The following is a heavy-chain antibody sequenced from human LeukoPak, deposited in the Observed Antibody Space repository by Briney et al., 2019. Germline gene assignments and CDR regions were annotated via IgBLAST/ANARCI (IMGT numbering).Heavy chain of an antibody. J-gene: IGHJ6*03. Sequence: GGSLRLSCAASGFTFSDYYMSWIRQAPGKGLEGVSYISSSGSTIYYADSVKGRFTISRDNAKNSLYLQMNSLRAEDTAVYYCAREYSNPFRGYYYYYYMDVWGKGTTVTVSS. CDR3: AREYSNPFRGYYYYYYMDV. CDR2: ISSSGSTI. CDR1: GFTFSDYY. V-gene: IGHV3-11*01. D-gene: IGHD4-11*01.